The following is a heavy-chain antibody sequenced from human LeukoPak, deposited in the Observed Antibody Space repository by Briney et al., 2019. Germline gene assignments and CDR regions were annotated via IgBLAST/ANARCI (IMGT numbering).Heavy chain of an antibody. V-gene: IGHV3-33*01. CDR3: ARESYGDYEAIGY. J-gene: IGHJ4*02. CDR2: IWYDGSNK. CDR1: GFTFSSYG. Sequence: PGRSLRLSCAASGFTFSSYGMHWVRQAPGKGLEWVAVIWYDGSNKYYADSVKGRFTISRDNSKNTLYLQMNSLRAEDTAVYYCARESYGDYEAIGYWGQGTLVTVSS. D-gene: IGHD4-17*01.